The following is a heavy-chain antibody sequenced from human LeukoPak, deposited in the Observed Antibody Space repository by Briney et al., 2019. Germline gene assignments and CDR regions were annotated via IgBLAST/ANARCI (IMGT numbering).Heavy chain of an antibody. Sequence: GGSLRLSCAASGFSFSSYAMSWVRQAPGKGLEWVSAISGSGGSTYYADSVKGRFTISRDNSKNTLYLQMNSLRAEDTAVYYCARDRYYYDSSGYSYYFDYWGQGILVTVSS. CDR1: GFSFSSYA. J-gene: IGHJ4*02. CDR2: ISGSGGST. CDR3: ARDRYYYDSSGYSYYFDY. V-gene: IGHV3-23*01. D-gene: IGHD3-22*01.